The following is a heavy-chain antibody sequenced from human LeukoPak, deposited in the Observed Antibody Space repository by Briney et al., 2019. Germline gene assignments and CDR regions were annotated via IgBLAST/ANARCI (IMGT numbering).Heavy chain of an antibody. J-gene: IGHJ4*02. CDR1: GFTFNTYS. V-gene: IGHV3-21*01. CDR2: ISSSGDNI. D-gene: IGHD3-9*01. Sequence: GGSLRLSCAASGFTFNTYSMIWVRQAPGKGLEWISSISSSGDNIYYADSVRGRFTISRDNAKNSLYLQMNSLRAEDTAVYYCASEVRYFDWRLPSDYWGQGTLVTVSS. CDR3: ASEVRYFDWRLPSDY.